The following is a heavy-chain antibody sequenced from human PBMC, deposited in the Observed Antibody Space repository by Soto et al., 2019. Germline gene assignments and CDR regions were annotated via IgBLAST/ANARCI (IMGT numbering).Heavy chain of an antibody. CDR3: ATRRWVAGRNIYYYYYGMDV. J-gene: IGHJ6*02. D-gene: IGHD6-19*01. Sequence: ASVKVSCKASGYTFTSYDIDWVRQATGQGLEWMGWMNPNSGNTGYAQKFQGRVTMPRNTSISTAYMQLSSLRSEDTAVYYCATRRWVAGRNIYYYYYGMDVWGQGPTVTVSS. CDR1: GYTFTSYD. V-gene: IGHV1-8*01. CDR2: MNPNSGNT.